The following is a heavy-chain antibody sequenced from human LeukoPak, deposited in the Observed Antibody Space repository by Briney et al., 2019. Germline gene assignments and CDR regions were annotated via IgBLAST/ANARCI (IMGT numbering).Heavy chain of an antibody. CDR1: GFTFSSYA. D-gene: IGHD3-16*01. CDR2: ISYDGNNK. Sequence: GGSLRLSCAASGFTFSSYAMHWVRQAPGKGLEWEAVISYDGNNKYYADSVKGRFTISRDNSKNTLYLQMNSLRAEDTAVYYCAGNNPFGGFFDAFDIWGQGTMVTVSS. CDR3: AGNNPFGGFFDAFDI. J-gene: IGHJ3*02. V-gene: IGHV3-30-3*01.